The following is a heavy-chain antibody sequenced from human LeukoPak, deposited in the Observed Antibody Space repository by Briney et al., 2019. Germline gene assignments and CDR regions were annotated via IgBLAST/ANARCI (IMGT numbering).Heavy chain of an antibody. CDR1: GYSISSGYY. Sequence: SETLSLTCTVSGYSISSGYYWGWIRQPPGKGLEWIGSIYHSGSTYYNPSLKSRVAISVDTSKNQFSLKLSSVTAADTAVYYCARAPLIAGSFDPWGQGTLVTVSS. V-gene: IGHV4-38-2*02. J-gene: IGHJ5*02. CDR2: IYHSGST. CDR3: ARAPLIAGSFDP.